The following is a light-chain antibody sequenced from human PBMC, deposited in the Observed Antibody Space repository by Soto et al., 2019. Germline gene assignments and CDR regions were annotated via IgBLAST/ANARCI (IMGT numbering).Light chain of an antibody. Sequence: QSVLTQPPSASGTPGQRVTISCSGSSSNIGSNYVYWYQQLPGTAPKLLIYRNNQRPSGVPDRFSGSKSGTSASLAISGLRSEDEADYYCAAWDDSLSARYVFGTGTKVNVL. V-gene: IGLV1-47*01. CDR3: AAWDDSLSARYV. CDR1: SSNIGSNY. CDR2: RNN. J-gene: IGLJ1*01.